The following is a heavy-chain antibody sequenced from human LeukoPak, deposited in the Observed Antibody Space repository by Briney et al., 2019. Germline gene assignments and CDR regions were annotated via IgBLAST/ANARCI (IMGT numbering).Heavy chain of an antibody. CDR1: GGSISSYY. V-gene: IGHV4-59*01. CDR3: AREIYDSSGYYYNWFDP. Sequence: SETLSLTCTVSGGSISSYYWNRIRQPPGKGLEWIGYIYYSGSTNYNPSLKSRVTISVDTSKNQFSLKLSSVTAADTAVYYCAREIYDSSGYYYNWFDPWGQGTLVTVSS. J-gene: IGHJ5*02. CDR2: IYYSGST. D-gene: IGHD3-22*01.